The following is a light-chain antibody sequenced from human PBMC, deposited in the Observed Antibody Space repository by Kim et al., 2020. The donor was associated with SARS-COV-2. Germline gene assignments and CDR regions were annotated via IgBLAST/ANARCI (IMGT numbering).Light chain of an antibody. CDR1: RSVSNW. V-gene: IGKV1-5*01. CDR3: QQYEDSPYS. Sequence: GDRVVITCRTSRSVSNWLAWYQQKPGKGPNLLSFEASTLESGVPSRFRGRGSGTEFTLTITSLLPEDFATYYCQQYEDSPYSFGQGTKLEI. J-gene: IGKJ2*03. CDR2: EAS.